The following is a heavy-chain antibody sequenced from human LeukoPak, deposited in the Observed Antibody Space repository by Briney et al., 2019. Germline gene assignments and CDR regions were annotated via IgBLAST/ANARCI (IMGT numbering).Heavy chain of an antibody. CDR2: IKGKTDGGTT. D-gene: IGHD5-18*01. CDR1: GFTFSSHA. Sequence: GGSLRLSCAASGFTFSSHAMSWVRQAPGKGLEWVGHIKGKTDGGTTDYAAPVQGRFTISRDDSKNTLFLQMNSLKTEDTAVYYCTTGTWIQLWLADYWGQGTLVTVSS. J-gene: IGHJ4*02. V-gene: IGHV3-15*01. CDR3: TTGTWIQLWLADY.